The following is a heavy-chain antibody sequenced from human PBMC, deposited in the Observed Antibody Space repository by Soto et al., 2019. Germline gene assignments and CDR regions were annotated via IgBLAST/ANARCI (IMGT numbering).Heavy chain of an antibody. CDR1: GFTFNAYG. V-gene: IGHV3-33*01. CDR2: IWHDGSQK. D-gene: IGHD2-15*01. CDR3: ARPGTDCSGGSCYFVPKYFQH. Sequence: QVQLVESGGGVVQPGRSLRLSCSASGFTFNAYGMHWVRQAPGKGPEWVAIIWHDGSQKYYAESVKGRFFISRDNSKDTLYFQMNNLRVEGTALYFCARPGTDCSGGSCYFVPKYFQHWGRGTLVSVSS. J-gene: IGHJ1*01.